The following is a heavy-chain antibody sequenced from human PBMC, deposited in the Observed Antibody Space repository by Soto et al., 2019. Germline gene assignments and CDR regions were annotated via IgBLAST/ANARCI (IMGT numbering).Heavy chain of an antibody. D-gene: IGHD3-16*01. Sequence: EVQLVESGGGLVQPGRSLRLSCGASGFTFNDHAMHWVRQAPGQGLEWVSGISWNSGSVGYADSVKGRFTISRDNAKNSVYLQMSSLRAEDTALYYCAKDSGGGVGLFDYWGQGTLVTVSS. V-gene: IGHV3-9*01. CDR1: GFTFNDHA. J-gene: IGHJ4*02. CDR2: ISWNSGSV. CDR3: AKDSGGGVGLFDY.